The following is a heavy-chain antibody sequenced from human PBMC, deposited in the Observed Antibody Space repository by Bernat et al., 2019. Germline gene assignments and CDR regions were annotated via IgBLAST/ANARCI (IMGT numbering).Heavy chain of an antibody. V-gene: IGHV3-48*03. D-gene: IGHD4-17*01. CDR1: GFTFSAFE. Sequence: EVQVVESGGGLAQPGGSLRLSCAGSGFTFSAFEINWVRQAPGKGLEWISYISDGGGTVYYADSVEGRFTIARDNAKISLYLQMNGLRVEDTDVYYCARSTNYGDFLFDTWGRGTLVTVSS. CDR3: ARSTNYGDFLFDT. CDR2: ISDGGGTV. J-gene: IGHJ4*03.